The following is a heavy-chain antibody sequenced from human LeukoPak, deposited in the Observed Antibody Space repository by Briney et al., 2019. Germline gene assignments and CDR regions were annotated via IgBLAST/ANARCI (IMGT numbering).Heavy chain of an antibody. D-gene: IGHD6-13*01. CDR2: IYPGGSDT. Sequence: GESLKISCKGSGYSFTSYWIGWVRQMPGKGLEWMGIIYPGGSDTRYSPSFQGQVTISADKSISTAYLQWSSLKASDTAMYYCARPNIAAAGTGSGDYGMDVWGQGTTVTVSS. CDR3: ARPNIAAAGTGSGDYGMDV. V-gene: IGHV5-51*06. CDR1: GYSFTSYW. J-gene: IGHJ6*02.